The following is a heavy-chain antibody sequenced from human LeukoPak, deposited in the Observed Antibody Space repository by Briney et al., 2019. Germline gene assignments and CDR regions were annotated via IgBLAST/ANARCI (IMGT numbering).Heavy chain of an antibody. J-gene: IGHJ4*02. CDR3: AKAESAYYDFWSGLYYFDY. CDR1: GFTFSSYA. Sequence: GGSLRLSCAASGFTFSSYAMSWVRQAPGKGLEWVSAISGSGGSTYYADSVKGRFTISRDNSKNTLYLQMNSLRAEDTAVYYCAKAESAYYDFWSGLYYFDYWGQGTLVTVSS. D-gene: IGHD3-3*01. CDR2: ISGSGGST. V-gene: IGHV3-23*01.